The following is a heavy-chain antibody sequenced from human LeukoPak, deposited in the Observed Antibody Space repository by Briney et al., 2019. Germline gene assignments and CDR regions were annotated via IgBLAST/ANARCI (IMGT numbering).Heavy chain of an antibody. J-gene: IGHJ5*02. V-gene: IGHV4-59*12. Sequence: PSETLSLTCTVSGGSIRSYYWSWIRQPPGKGLEWIGYIYFTGSTNYNPSLKSRVTMSVDTSNNQFSLKLSSVTAADTAVYYCARRYCTDGVCYLVSWGQGTLVTVSS. CDR2: IYFTGST. CDR1: GGSIRSYY. D-gene: IGHD2-8*01. CDR3: ARRYCTDGVCYLVS.